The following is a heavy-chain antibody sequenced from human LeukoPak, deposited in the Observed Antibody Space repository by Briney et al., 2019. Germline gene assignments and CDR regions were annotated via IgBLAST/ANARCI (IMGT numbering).Heavy chain of an antibody. CDR1: GGSVSSGSYY. Sequence: SETLSLTCTVSGGSVSSGSYYWSWIRQPPGKGLEWIGYIYYSGSTNYNPSLKSRVTISVDTSKNQFSLKLSSVTAADTAVYYCARDLRVPAAAYWYFDLWVRGTLVTVSS. D-gene: IGHD2-2*01. J-gene: IGHJ2*01. V-gene: IGHV4-61*01. CDR2: IYYSGST. CDR3: ARDLRVPAAAYWYFDL.